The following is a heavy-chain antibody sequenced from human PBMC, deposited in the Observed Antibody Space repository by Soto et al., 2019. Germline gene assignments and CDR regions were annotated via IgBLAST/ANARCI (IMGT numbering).Heavy chain of an antibody. J-gene: IGHJ4*02. Sequence: PSETLSLTCAVCGGSFSGYYWSGIRQPPGKGLEWIGEINHSGSTNYNPSLKSRVTISVDTSKNQFSLKLSSVTAADTAVYYCARGRDDYIWGSYRPSYFDYWGQGTLVTVSS. D-gene: IGHD3-16*02. V-gene: IGHV4-34*01. CDR1: GGSFSGYY. CDR3: ARGRDDYIWGSYRPSYFDY. CDR2: INHSGST.